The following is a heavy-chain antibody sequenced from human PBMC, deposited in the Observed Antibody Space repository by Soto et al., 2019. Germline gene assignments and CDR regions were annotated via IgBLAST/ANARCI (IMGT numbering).Heavy chain of an antibody. Sequence: QVQLVQSGAEVKKPGASVKVSCKASGYTFASYAISWMRQAPGQGVERRGWISAYSGNTDYAKKHQGRVTMTTDTSTSTAYMELRSLRSDDTAVYYCARDPPPPDYWGQGTLVTVSS. V-gene: IGHV1-18*01. CDR1: GYTFASYA. J-gene: IGHJ4*02. CDR2: ISAYSGNT. CDR3: ARDPPPPDY.